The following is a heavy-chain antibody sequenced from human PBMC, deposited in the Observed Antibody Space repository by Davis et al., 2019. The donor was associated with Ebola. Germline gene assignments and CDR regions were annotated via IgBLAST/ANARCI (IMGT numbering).Heavy chain of an antibody. CDR3: ARQPLLAAGPVDY. CDR1: GYTFTGYY. Sequence: ASVKVSCKSSGYTFTGYYIHWVRQAPGQGLEWMGRINPNSGGTNYAQKFQGRVTMTRDTSISTAYMELSRLRSDDTAVYYCARQPLLAAGPVDYWGQGTLVTVSS. D-gene: IGHD6-6*01. V-gene: IGHV1-2*06. CDR2: INPNSGGT. J-gene: IGHJ4*02.